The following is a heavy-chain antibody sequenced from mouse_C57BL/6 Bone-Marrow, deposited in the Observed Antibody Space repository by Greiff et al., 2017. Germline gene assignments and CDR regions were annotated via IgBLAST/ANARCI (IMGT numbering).Heavy chain of an antibody. V-gene: IGHV1-61*01. CDR1: GYTFTSYW. J-gene: IGHJ3*01. CDR3: ARGGKKLPWFAY. CDR2: IYPSDSET. Sequence: QVQLQQPGAELVRPGSSVKLSCKASGYTFTSYWMDWVKQRPGQGLEWIGNIYPSDSETHYNQKFKDKATLTVDKSSSTAYMQLSRLTSEDSAVYYCARGGKKLPWFAYWGQGTLVTVSA. D-gene: IGHD2-1*01.